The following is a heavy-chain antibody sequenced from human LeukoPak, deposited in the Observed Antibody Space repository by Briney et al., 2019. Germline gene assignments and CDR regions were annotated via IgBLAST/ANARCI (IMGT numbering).Heavy chain of an antibody. J-gene: IGHJ4*02. CDR1: RGTFDSYG. CDR3: ARDSGLTVTNLDY. D-gene: IGHD4-17*01. CDR2: ISAYNGNT. Sequence: ASVKVSCKAPRGTFDSYGISWVRQAPGQGLEWMGWISAYNGNTNYAQKLQGRVTMTTDTSASTAYMELRSLRSDDTAVYYCARDSGLTVTNLDYWGQGTLVTVSS. V-gene: IGHV1-18*01.